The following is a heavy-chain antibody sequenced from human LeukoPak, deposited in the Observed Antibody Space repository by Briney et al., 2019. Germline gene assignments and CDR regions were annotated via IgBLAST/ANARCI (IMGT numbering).Heavy chain of an antibody. CDR3: ARDVAYYYYYMDV. CDR1: GFTFSDYY. J-gene: IGHJ6*03. Sequence: PGGSLRLSCAASGFTFSDYYMSWIRQAPGKGLEWVSYISSSGSTIYYADSVKGRFTISRDNAKNSLYLQMNSLRAEDTAVYYCARDVAYYYYYMDVWGKGTTVTVSS. CDR2: ISSSGSTI. V-gene: IGHV3-11*04.